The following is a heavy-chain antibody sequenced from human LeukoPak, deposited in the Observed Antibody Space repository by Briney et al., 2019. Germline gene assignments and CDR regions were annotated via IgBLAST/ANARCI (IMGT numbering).Heavy chain of an antibody. D-gene: IGHD4/OR15-4a*01. V-gene: IGHV3-53*01. Sequence: PGGSLRLSCTVSGFTVSDNSMSWVRQAPGKGLEWVSFIYYDDRTHYSDSVEGRFTISRDNSKNTLYLQMNSLRAEDTAVYYCARRAGAYSHPYDYWGQGTLVTVSS. CDR1: GFTVSDNS. J-gene: IGHJ4*02. CDR2: IYYDDRT. CDR3: ARRAGAYSHPYDY.